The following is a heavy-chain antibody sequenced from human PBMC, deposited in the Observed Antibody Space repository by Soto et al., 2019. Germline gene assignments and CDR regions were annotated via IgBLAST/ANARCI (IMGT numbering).Heavy chain of an antibody. V-gene: IGHV1-18*01. J-gene: IGHJ5*02. Sequence: QVQLVQSGAEVRKPGASVKVSCEASGYTFSSSGITWVRQAPGQGLEWMGWISTYNGNTNYAQKLLGRVTMTTDTSTRTAYLELRSLKSDDTAVYYCARKYSGSSWCDPWGQGTLVTVSS. CDR1: GYTFSSSG. CDR3: ARKYSGSSWCDP. CDR2: ISTYNGNT. D-gene: IGHD6-6*01.